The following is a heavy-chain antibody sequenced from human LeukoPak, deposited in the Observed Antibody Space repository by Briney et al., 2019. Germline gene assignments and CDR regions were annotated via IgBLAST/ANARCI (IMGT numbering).Heavy chain of an antibody. CDR3: ARERGALLQAFDI. J-gene: IGHJ3*02. Sequence: KPGGSLRLSCAASGFTFSTYSMNWVRQAPGKGLEWVSSMSSSSSYIYYADSVKGRFTISRDNAKNSLYLQMNSLRAEDTAVYYCARERGALLQAFDIWGQGTVVIVSS. V-gene: IGHV3-21*01. D-gene: IGHD3-16*01. CDR2: MSSSSSYI. CDR1: GFTFSTYS.